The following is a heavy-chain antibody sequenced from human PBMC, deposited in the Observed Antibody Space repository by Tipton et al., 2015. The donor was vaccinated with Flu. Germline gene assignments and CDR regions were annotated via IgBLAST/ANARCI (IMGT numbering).Heavy chain of an antibody. V-gene: IGHV3-53*01. J-gene: IGHJ5*02. CDR3: ARDIRSYYNAGSYYNWFDP. D-gene: IGHD3-10*01. CDR2: IYRGGTA. Sequence: VQSGGGLIQPGGSLRLSCAASGFTVSSMYMTWVRQAPGKGLEWVSLIYRGGTAAYADSVTGRFTISRDDSKNTLYLQMNRLRAEDTALYYCARDIRSYYNAGSYYNWFDPRGQGTQVTVSS. CDR1: GFTVSSMY.